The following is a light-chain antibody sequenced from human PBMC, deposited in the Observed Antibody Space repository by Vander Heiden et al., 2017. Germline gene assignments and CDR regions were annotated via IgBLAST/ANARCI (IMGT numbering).Light chain of an antibody. CDR1: QSISSY. CDR3: QQSYSTPYT. J-gene: IGKJ2*01. Sequence: DIQMTQSPSSLSASVGDRVTITCRASQSISSYLNWYQQKPGKAPKLLIYAASSLQSGVPSRFSGSGSGTDFTLTISSLQPEDFATYYCQQSYSTPYTFGQATKLELK. CDR2: AAS. V-gene: IGKV1-39*01.